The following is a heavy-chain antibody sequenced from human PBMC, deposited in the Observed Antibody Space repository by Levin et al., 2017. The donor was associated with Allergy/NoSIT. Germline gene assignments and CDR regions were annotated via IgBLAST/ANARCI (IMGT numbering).Heavy chain of an antibody. J-gene: IGHJ4*02. V-gene: IGHV3-23*01. Sequence: GESLKISCAASGFTFSSYGMNWVRQAPGKGLEWVSAINAGGGNTYYADSVKGRFTISRDNSKNTLYLQMNSLRAEDTAIYYCANLPGYRSSWYEGRYARINYWGQGTLVTVSS. CDR2: INAGGGNT. D-gene: IGHD6-13*01. CDR1: GFTFSSYG. CDR3: ANLPGYRSSWYEGRYARINY.